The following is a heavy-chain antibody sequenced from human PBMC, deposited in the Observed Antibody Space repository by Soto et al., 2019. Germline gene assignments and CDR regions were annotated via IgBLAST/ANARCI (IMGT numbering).Heavy chain of an antibody. CDR1: GFTFSSYG. V-gene: IGHV3-33*01. CDR3: ARDRKVGSRTPYYFDY. J-gene: IGHJ4*02. Sequence: GSLRLSCAASGFTFSSYGMHWVRQAPGKGLEWVAVIWYDGSNKYYADSVKGRFTISRDNSKNTLYLQMNSLRAEDTAVYYCARDRKVGSRTPYYFDYWGQGTLVTVSS. CDR2: IWYDGSNK. D-gene: IGHD2-15*01.